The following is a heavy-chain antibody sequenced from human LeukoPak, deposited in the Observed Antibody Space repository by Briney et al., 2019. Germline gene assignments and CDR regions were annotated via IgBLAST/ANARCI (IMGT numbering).Heavy chain of an antibody. J-gene: IGHJ4*02. CDR3: AKAKVVTLPPFVDY. CDR2: ISGSGGST. Sequence: GGSLRLSCAASGVTFSSYAMSWVRQAPGKGLEWVSAISGSGGSTYYADSVKGRFTISRDNSKNTLYLQMNSLRAEDTAVYYCAKAKVVTLPPFVDYWGQGTLVTVSS. V-gene: IGHV3-23*01. CDR1: GVTFSSYA. D-gene: IGHD4-23*01.